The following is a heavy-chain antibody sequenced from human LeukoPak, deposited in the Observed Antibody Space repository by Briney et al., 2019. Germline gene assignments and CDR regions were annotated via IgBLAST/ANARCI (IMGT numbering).Heavy chain of an antibody. CDR2: IYYSGST. CDR1: GGSISSSSYY. J-gene: IGHJ4*02. D-gene: IGHD3-10*01. CDR3: ARAYGSGSSPLDY. Sequence: SETLSLTCTVSGGSISSSSYYWGWIRQPPGKGLEWIGSIYYSGSTYYNPSLKSRVTISVDTSKNQFSLKLSSVTAADTAVYYCARAYGSGSSPLDYWGQGTLVTVSS. V-gene: IGHV4-39*07.